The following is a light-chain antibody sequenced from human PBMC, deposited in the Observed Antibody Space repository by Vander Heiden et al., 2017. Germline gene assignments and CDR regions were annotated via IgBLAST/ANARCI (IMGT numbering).Light chain of an antibody. CDR3: RALESGYTLV. V-gene: IGLV3-1*01. J-gene: IGLJ3*02. CDR1: KLGDKY. CDR2: QDS. Sequence: CDLTQSPARPVGPGQTASITCSGDKLGDKYACWYQQKPGQSPVLVIYQDSKRPSGNPERLYDSNWGNESSRALCGSQGMIDDVWYCRALESGYTLVFGTGTTLTVL.